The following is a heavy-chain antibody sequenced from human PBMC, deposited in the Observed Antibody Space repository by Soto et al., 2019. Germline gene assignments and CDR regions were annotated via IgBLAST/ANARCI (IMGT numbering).Heavy chain of an antibody. CDR1: GDSITSNSYF. CDR2: IYYSGTT. J-gene: IGHJ4*02. Sequence: PSETLPRTCTVSGDSITSNSYFWTWIRQPAGKGLEWIGSIYYSGTTYYNPSLKSRVTISVDRSKNQFSLKLSSVTAADTAIYYCARHPGYYDVLTGYSTYYFDYWGQGALVTVSS. CDR3: ARHPGYYDVLTGYSTYYFDY. D-gene: IGHD3-9*01. V-gene: IGHV4-39*01.